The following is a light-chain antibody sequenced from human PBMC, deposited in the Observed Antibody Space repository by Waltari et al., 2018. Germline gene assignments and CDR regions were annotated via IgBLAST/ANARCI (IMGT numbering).Light chain of an antibody. V-gene: IGKV4-1*01. CDR2: WAS. CDR1: QSVLYSSNNKNY. J-gene: IGKJ1*01. CDR3: QQYYSNPLT. Sequence: DIVLTQSPDSLAVSLGERATINCRSSQSVLYSSNNKNYLAWYQHKPGQPPKLLIYWASIRVSGVPDRFRGSESGTDFTLTISSLQAEDGAVYYCQQYYSNPLTFGQGTKVEI.